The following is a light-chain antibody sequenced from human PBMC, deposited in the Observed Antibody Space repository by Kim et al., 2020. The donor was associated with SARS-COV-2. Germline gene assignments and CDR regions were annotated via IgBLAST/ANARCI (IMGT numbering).Light chain of an antibody. CDR3: QSADSSGSWV. V-gene: IGLV3-25*03. J-gene: IGLJ3*02. Sequence: SYELTQPPSVSVSPGQTARITCSGDAYPNQYAYWYQKKPGQAPVLVIYNDSERPSGIPERFSGSTSGTTVTLTISGVQAEDEADYYCQSADSSGSWVFGGGTKLTVL. CDR2: NDS. CDR1: AYPNQY.